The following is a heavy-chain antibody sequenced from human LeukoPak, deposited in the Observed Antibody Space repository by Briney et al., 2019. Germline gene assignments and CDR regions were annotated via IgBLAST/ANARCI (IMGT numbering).Heavy chain of an antibody. D-gene: IGHD1-26*01. CDR1: GYTFTGYY. J-gene: IGHJ2*01. Sequence: ASVKVSCKASGYTFTGYYMHWVRQAPGQGREGMGWINPNSGGTNYAQKFQGRVTMTRDTSISTAYMELSRLRSDDTAVYYCAREGIVGATLYWYFDLWGRGTLVTVSS. CDR3: AREGIVGATLYWYFDL. CDR2: INPNSGGT. V-gene: IGHV1-2*02.